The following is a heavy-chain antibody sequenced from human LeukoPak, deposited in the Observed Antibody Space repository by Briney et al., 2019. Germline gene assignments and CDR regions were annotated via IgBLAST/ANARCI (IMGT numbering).Heavy chain of an antibody. CDR2: IRYDGSNK. V-gene: IGHV3-30*02. CDR3: AKAISLLGYFDY. J-gene: IGHJ4*02. CDR1: GFTFSSYG. Sequence: GGSLRLSCAASGFTFSSYGMHWVRQAPGKGLEWVAFIRYDGSNKYYADSVKGRLTISRDDSKNTLYLQMNSLRAEDTAVYYCAKAISLLGYFDYWGQGTLVTVSS. D-gene: IGHD2-15*01.